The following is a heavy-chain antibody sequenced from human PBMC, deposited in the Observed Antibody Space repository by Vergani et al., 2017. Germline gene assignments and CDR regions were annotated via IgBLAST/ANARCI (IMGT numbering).Heavy chain of an antibody. Sequence: EVQLVESGGGLVQPGRSLRLSCAASGFTFDDYAMHWVRQAPGKGLEWVSGINWNSDSIAYADSVKGRFTISRDSAKNSLYLQMNSLRAEDTALYYCVKXIAASGNYWYFDLWGRGTLVTVSS. CDR2: INWNSDSI. J-gene: IGHJ2*01. CDR3: VKXIAASGNYWYFDL. V-gene: IGHV3-9*01. CDR1: GFTFDDYA. D-gene: IGHD6-13*01.